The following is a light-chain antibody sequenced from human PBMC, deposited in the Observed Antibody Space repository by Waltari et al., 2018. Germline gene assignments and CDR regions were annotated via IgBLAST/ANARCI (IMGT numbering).Light chain of an antibody. CDR2: MVS. J-gene: IGKJ1*01. V-gene: IGKV2-30*01. Sequence: DVVMTQSPLSLSVALGQPASISCTSSHRLVYENGNTYLNWFHQRPGQSPRRLIYMVSTRDSGVAGRFSGSGSGTDFTLTINGVEAEDVGLYFCMQGANWPPTFGQGTRVEIK. CDR1: HRLVYENGNTY. CDR3: MQGANWPPT.